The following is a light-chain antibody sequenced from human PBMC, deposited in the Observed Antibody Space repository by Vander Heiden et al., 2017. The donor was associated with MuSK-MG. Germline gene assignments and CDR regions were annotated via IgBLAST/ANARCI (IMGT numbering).Light chain of an antibody. J-gene: IGLJ2*01. V-gene: IGLV1-44*01. Sequence: QSVLTQPPSASGTPGQRVTISCSGSTSNIGSHTVSWYQQLPGSAPKLLIFYNTQRASGVPDRFSGSKSGTSASLAITGLQSEDEADYFCESGDDSLNGNVVFGGGTKVTVL. CDR2: YNT. CDR1: TSNIGSHT. CDR3: ESGDDSLNGNVV.